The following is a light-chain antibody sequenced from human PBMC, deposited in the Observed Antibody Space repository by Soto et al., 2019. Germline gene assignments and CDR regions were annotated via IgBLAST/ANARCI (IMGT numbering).Light chain of an antibody. CDR2: QDT. Sequence: SYELTQPPSVSVSPGQTASITCSGDKLGDKYACWYQQRPGQSPLLVIYQDTKRPSGIPERFSGSNSGNTATLTISGTQAMDEADYYCQAWDSGVVVFGRGTQLTVL. CDR3: QAWDSGVVV. CDR1: KLGDKY. J-gene: IGLJ2*01. V-gene: IGLV3-1*01.